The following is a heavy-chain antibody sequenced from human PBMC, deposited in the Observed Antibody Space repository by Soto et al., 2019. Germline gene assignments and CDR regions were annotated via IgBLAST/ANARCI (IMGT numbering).Heavy chain of an antibody. Sequence: QVQLVQSGAEVKKPGSSVKVSCKASGGTFSPYTINWVRQAPGQGLEWMGRIIPFHGVTNYAQKFQARVTSTADKSTSTAYMELGGLRFEDTAMYYCTRDWEITVSTWSFGGFWGRGTLVTVSS. CDR2: IIPFHGVT. V-gene: IGHV1-69*08. D-gene: IGHD3-10*01. J-gene: IGHJ4*02. CDR1: GGTFSPYT. CDR3: TRDWEITVSTWSFGGF.